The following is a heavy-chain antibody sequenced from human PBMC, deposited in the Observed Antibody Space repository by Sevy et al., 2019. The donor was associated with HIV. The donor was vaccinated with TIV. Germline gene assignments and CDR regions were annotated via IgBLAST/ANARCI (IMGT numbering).Heavy chain of an antibody. CDR3: ARDDSSRENWFDP. CDR2: ISSSSYT. V-gene: IGHV3-11*06. CDR1: GFTFSDYY. J-gene: IGHJ5*02. Sequence: GGSLRLSCAASGFTFSDYYMSWIRQAPGKGLEWVSYISSSSYTNYADSVKGRFTISRDNAKNSLYLQMNSLRAEDTAVYYCARDDSSRENWFDPWGQGTLVTVSS. D-gene: IGHD6-13*01.